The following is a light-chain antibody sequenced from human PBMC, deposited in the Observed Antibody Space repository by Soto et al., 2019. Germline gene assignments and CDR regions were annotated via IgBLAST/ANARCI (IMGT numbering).Light chain of an antibody. Sequence: EIVMLQSPATLSLSPGERATLSCRASQSVDSYLAWYQQKPGQPPSLLIYRASARASGVPARFSGSGSGTDCTRTISSLQSNDFPVYDCPQYNNWPPTYTFGQGTKLEI. CDR2: RAS. CDR3: PQYNNWPPTYT. CDR1: QSVDSY. V-gene: IGKV3-15*01. J-gene: IGKJ2*01.